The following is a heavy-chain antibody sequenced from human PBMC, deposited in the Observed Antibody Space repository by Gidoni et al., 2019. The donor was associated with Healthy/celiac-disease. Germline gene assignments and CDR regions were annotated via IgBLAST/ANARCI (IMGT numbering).Heavy chain of an antibody. D-gene: IGHD1-26*01. Sequence: EVQLLESGGGLVQPGGSLRLSCAAPGFTFSRDAMSWVRRAPGKGLEWVSAISGSGGSTYYEDSVKGRFTISRDNSKNTLYLQMNSLRAEDTAVYYCAKEDGVGATGPLPFDYWGQGTLVTVSS. CDR3: AKEDGVGATGPLPFDY. J-gene: IGHJ4*02. CDR1: GFTFSRDA. CDR2: ISGSGGST. V-gene: IGHV3-23*01.